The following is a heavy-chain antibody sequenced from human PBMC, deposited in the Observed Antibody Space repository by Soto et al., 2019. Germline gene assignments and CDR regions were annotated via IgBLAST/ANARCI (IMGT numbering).Heavy chain of an antibody. CDR2: INHSGST. Sequence: PSETLSLTCAVYGGSFSGYYWSWIRQPPGKGLEWIGEINHSGSTNYNPSLKSRVTISVDTSKNQFSLKLSSVTAADTAVYYCARGQRAWMVRDNWFDPWGQGTLVTVS. V-gene: IGHV4-34*01. CDR1: GGSFSGYY. D-gene: IGHD3-10*01. J-gene: IGHJ5*02. CDR3: ARGQRAWMVRDNWFDP.